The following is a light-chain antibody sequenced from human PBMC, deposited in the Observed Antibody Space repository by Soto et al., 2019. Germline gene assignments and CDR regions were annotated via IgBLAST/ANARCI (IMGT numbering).Light chain of an antibody. CDR2: DVS. J-gene: IGLJ2*01. Sequence: QAVVTQPASVSGSSGQSITISCTGTSSDVGGYNYVSWYQQHPNKAPKLIIYDVSNRPSGVSNRFSGSKSGNTASLTISGLQAEDEADYYCNSFTSSRTLVFGGGTKLTVL. CDR1: SSDVGGYNY. V-gene: IGLV2-14*01. CDR3: NSFTSSRTLV.